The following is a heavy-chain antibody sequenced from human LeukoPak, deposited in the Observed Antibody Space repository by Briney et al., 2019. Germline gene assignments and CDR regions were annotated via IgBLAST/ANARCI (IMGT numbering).Heavy chain of an antibody. V-gene: IGHV3-30-3*01. CDR3: ATLGVY. J-gene: IGHJ4*02. Sequence: QPGRSLRLSCAASGLTFSSYAMHWVRQAPGKGLEWVAVISYDGSNKYYADSVKGRFTISRDNSKNTLYLQMSSLRAEDTAVYYCATLGVYWGQGTLVTVSS. CDR1: GLTFSSYA. D-gene: IGHD3-16*01. CDR2: ISYDGSNK.